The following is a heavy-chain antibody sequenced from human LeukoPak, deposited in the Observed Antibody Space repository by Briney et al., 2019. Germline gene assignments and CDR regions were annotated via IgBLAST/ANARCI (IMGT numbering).Heavy chain of an antibody. CDR2: IYTNGNT. D-gene: IGHD6-13*01. CDR1: GGSISSGIYY. Sequence: PSETLSLTCTVSGGSISSGIYYWSWLRQPAGKGLEWIGRIYTNGNTNYNPSLKSRVTISVDTSKNQFSLNLTSVTAADTAVYYCARGDSSSWYEVCFDYWGQGTLVTVSS. V-gene: IGHV4-61*02. J-gene: IGHJ4*02. CDR3: ARGDSSSWYEVCFDY.